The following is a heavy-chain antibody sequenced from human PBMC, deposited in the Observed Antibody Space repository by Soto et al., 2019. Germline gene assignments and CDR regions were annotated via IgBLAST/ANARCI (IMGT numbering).Heavy chain of an antibody. V-gene: IGHV3-7*03. CDR3: ARWLSGSYMD. Sequence: PGGSLRLSCAASEFTFSNYWMTWVRQAPGKGLEWVANINPDGTIEYYVESLKGRFTISRDNAKNSLYLQMNSLRAEDTAVYYCARWLSGSYMDWGQGTLVTVSS. J-gene: IGHJ4*02. CDR2: INPDGTIE. CDR1: EFTFSNYW. D-gene: IGHD1-26*01.